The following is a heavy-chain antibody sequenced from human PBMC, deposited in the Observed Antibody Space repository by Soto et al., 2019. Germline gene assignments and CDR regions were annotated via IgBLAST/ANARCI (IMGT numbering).Heavy chain of an antibody. CDR2: ISSRSSTI. D-gene: IGHD6-19*01. J-gene: IGHJ4*02. CDR1: VFSFSTYN. Sequence: QPWGSLRLSGAASVFSFSTYNMNWVRQAPGRGLEWVSYISSRSSTIYHADSVKGRFTISRDNAKNSLYLQMDSLRDEDTAVYFCARAIAVGSTSLDYWGLGTRVTVSS. CDR3: ARAIAVGSTSLDY. V-gene: IGHV3-48*02.